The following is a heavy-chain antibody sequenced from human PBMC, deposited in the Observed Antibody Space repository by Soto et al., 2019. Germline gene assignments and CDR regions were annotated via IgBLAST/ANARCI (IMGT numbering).Heavy chain of an antibody. V-gene: IGHV3-23*01. Sequence: GGSLRLSCVASGFTLSSYFMTWVRQAPGKGLEWVSAISNSGGSTYYADSVKGRFTISRDNSHNTLYLQMNNLRAEDTARYYCAKDLEKWLVQLGGLDTWGQGXQVTVPS. CDR3: AKDLEKWLVQLGGLDT. D-gene: IGHD1-1*01. CDR1: GFTLSSYF. J-gene: IGHJ5*02. CDR2: ISNSGGST.